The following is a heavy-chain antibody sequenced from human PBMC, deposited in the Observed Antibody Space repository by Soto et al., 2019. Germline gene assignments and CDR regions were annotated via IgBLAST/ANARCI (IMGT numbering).Heavy chain of an antibody. D-gene: IGHD3-3*01. CDR1: GFTCSSYA. Sequence: GGSLRLSCAASGFTCSSYAMSWVRQAPGKGLEWVSAISGSGGRTYYADSVKGRFTISRDNSKNTLYIQMNSLRAEETAVYYCAKERRGFGVDYYMDVWGKGTTVTVSS. V-gene: IGHV3-23*01. J-gene: IGHJ6*03. CDR2: ISGSGGRT. CDR3: AKERRGFGVDYYMDV.